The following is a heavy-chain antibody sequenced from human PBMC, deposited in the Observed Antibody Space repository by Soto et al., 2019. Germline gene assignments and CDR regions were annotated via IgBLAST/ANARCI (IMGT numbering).Heavy chain of an antibody. V-gene: IGHV4-39*01. J-gene: IGHJ6*02. CDR1: GGSISSSSYY. Sequence: QLQLQESGPGLVKPSETLSLTCTVSGGSISSSSYYWGWIRQPPGKGLEWIGSVYYSGSTYYNPSLKSRVTISVDTSKNQFSLKLSSVTAADTAVYYCAASGYCSGGSCPPYGMDVWGQGTTVTVSS. CDR2: VYYSGST. D-gene: IGHD2-15*01. CDR3: AASGYCSGGSCPPYGMDV.